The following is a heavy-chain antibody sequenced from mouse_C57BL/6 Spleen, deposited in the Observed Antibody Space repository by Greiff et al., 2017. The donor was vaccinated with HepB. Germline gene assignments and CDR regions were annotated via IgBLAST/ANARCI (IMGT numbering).Heavy chain of an antibody. CDR3: ARGAAQASWFAY. V-gene: IGHV1-26*01. CDR2: INPNNGGT. J-gene: IGHJ3*01. D-gene: IGHD3-2*02. CDR1: GYTFTDYY. Sequence: EVQLQQSGPELVKPGASVKISCKASGYTFTDYYMNWVKQSHGKSLEWIGDINPNNGGTSYNQKFKGKATLTVGKSSSTAYMELRSLTSEDSSVYYCARGAAQASWFAYWGQGTLVTVSA.